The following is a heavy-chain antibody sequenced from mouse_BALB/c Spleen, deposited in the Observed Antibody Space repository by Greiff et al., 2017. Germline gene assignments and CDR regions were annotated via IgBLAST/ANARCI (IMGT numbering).Heavy chain of an antibody. J-gene: IGHJ4*01. V-gene: IGHV1-7*01. CDR3: ARPYPMDY. Sequence: QVHVKQSGAELAKPGASVKMSCKASGYTFTSYWMHWVKQRPGQGLEWIGYINPSTGYTEYNQKFKDKATLTADKSSSTAYMQLSSLTSEDSAVYYCARPYPMDYWGQGTSVTVSS. CDR1: GYTFTSYW. D-gene: IGHD5-1*01. CDR2: INPSTGYT.